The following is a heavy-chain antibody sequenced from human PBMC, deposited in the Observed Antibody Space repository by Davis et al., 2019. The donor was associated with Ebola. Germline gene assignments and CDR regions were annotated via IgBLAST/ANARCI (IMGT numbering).Heavy chain of an antibody. V-gene: IGHV4-34*01. CDR3: ARRGYGDYYFDY. J-gene: IGHJ4*02. Sequence: MPSETLSLTCAVYGGSFSGYYWSWIHQPPGKGLEWIGEINHSGSTNYNPSLKSRVTISVDTSKNQFSLKLSSVTAADTAVYYCARRGYGDYYFDYWGQGTLVTVSS. CDR2: INHSGST. CDR1: GGSFSGYY. D-gene: IGHD4-17*01.